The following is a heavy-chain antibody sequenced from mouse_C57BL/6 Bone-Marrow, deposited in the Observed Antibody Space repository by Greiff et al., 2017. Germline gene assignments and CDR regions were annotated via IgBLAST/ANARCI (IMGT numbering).Heavy chain of an antibody. V-gene: IGHV5-6*02. Sequence: EVKLMESGGDLVKPGGSLKLSCAASGFTFSSYGMSWVRQTPDKRLEWVATISSGGSYTYYPDSVKGRFTISRDNAKNTLYLQMSSLKSEDTAMYYCARRGLWLRRNDYAMDYWGQGTSVTVSS. D-gene: IGHD2-2*01. J-gene: IGHJ4*01. CDR1: GFTFSSYG. CDR2: ISSGGSYT. CDR3: ARRGLWLRRNDYAMDY.